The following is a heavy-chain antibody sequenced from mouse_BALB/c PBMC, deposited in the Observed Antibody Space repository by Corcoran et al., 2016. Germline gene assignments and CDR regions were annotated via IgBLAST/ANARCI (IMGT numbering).Heavy chain of an antibody. CDR2: IWWDDNK. CDR3: ARSPYYGYRHFDV. V-gene: IGHV8-5*01. Sequence: VTLKEAGPGIVQPSQTLGRTCSFSGVSLSTSGMGVAWIRQPSGGGLEWLADIWWDDNKYYNPSLKSRLTISKDTSSNQVFLKITGVDTADTATYYCARSPYYGYRHFDVWGAGTTVTVSS. D-gene: IGHD1-2*01. CDR1: GVSLSTSGMG. J-gene: IGHJ1*01.